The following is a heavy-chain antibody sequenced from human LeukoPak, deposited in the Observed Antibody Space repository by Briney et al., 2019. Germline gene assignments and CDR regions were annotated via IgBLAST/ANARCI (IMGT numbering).Heavy chain of an antibody. CDR2: INPKSGGT. CDR1: GYTFTDYY. V-gene: IGHV1-2*02. J-gene: IGHJ4*02. CDR3: ARGGFCGSTSCYLFDY. Sequence: ASVKVSCKASGYTFTDYYMHWVRQAPGQGLEWMGWINPKSGGTDYAQKFQGRVTMTRDTSISTAYMELSRLRSDDTAVYYCARGGFCGSTSCYLFDYWGQGTLVTVSS. D-gene: IGHD2-2*01.